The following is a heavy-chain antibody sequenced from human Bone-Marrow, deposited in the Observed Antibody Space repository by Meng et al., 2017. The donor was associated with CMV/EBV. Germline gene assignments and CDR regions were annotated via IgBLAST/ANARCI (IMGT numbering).Heavy chain of an antibody. J-gene: IGHJ4*02. CDR1: GLTVTIYD. CDR2: LVSNGVRA. V-gene: IGHV3-23*01. Sequence: ASGLTVTIYDMSWVRQAPGRGLEWVSSLVSNGVRAYHADSVKGRFTVSRDISKNTVYLQMDSLRAEDTAVYYCAKLDCSGGSCLPYWGQGTLVTVSS. D-gene: IGHD2-15*01. CDR3: AKLDCSGGSCLPY.